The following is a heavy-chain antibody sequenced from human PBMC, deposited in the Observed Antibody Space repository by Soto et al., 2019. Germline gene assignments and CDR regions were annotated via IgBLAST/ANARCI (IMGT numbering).Heavy chain of an antibody. CDR1: GYTFTSYG. D-gene: IGHD2-15*01. V-gene: IGHV1-18*01. Sequence: QVQLVQSGAEVKKPGASVKVSCKASGYTFTSYGISWVRQAPGQGLEWMGWISAYNGNTNYAQKLQGRVTMTTDTSTSTAYMELRSLRSDDTAVYYCARDGGGYCSGGSCYSGYYFDYWGQGTLVTVSS. CDR2: ISAYNGNT. J-gene: IGHJ4*02. CDR3: ARDGGGYCSGGSCYSGYYFDY.